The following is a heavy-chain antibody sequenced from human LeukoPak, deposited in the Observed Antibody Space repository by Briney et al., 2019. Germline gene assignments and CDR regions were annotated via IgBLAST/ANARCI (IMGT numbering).Heavy chain of an antibody. CDR2: IIPIFGTA. D-gene: IGHD3-10*01. J-gene: IGHJ4*02. V-gene: IGHV1-69*13. CDR1: GGTFSSYA. CDR3: ARAPSYYYGSGSYL. Sequence: SVKVSCKASGGTFSSYAISWVRQAPGQGLEWMGGIIPIFGTANYAQKFQGRVTITADESTSTAYMELSSPRSEDTAVYYCARAPSYYYGSGSYLWGQGTLVTVSS.